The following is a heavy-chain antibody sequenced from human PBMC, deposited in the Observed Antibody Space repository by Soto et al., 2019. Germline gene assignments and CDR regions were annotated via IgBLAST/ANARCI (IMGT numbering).Heavy chain of an antibody. V-gene: IGHV5-51*01. D-gene: IGHD2-21*02. CDR2: IYPGDSDT. CDR3: ARQGAYCGGDCYMVGMDV. Sequence: GESLKISCKGSGYSFTSYWIGWVRQMPGKGLEWMGIIYPGDSDTRYSPSFQGQVTISADKSISTAYLQWSSLKASDTAMYYCARQGAYCGGDCYMVGMDVWGQVTTVTVS. CDR1: GYSFTSYW. J-gene: IGHJ6*02.